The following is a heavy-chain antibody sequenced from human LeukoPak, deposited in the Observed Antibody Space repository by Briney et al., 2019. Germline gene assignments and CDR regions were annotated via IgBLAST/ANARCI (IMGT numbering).Heavy chain of an antibody. CDR1: DYTFSNYG. Sequence: ASVKVSCKTSDYTFSNYGITWVRQAPGQGLEWMGWVNPNSGGTKYAQKFQGRVTMTRDTSISTAYMEMSRLRSDDTAVYYCAREFAYVSSSPMDVWGKGTTVTVSS. V-gene: IGHV1-2*02. CDR3: AREFAYVSSSPMDV. J-gene: IGHJ6*03. D-gene: IGHD6-6*01. CDR2: VNPNSGGT.